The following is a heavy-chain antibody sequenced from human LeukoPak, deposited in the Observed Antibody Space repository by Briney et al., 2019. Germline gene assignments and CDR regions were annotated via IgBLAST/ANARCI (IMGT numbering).Heavy chain of an antibody. V-gene: IGHV3-49*04. D-gene: IGHD3-10*01. CDR3: SRGYYYGSGTPVWFDP. J-gene: IGHJ5*02. Sequence: PGGSLRLSCTASGFTIGDYVMSWVRQAPGKGLEWVGFIRSKAYGGTTEYAASVKGRFTISRDDSKSIAYLQMNILKTEDTAVYYCSRGYYYGSGTPVWFDPWGQGTLVTVSS. CDR2: IRSKAYGGTT. CDR1: GFTIGDYV.